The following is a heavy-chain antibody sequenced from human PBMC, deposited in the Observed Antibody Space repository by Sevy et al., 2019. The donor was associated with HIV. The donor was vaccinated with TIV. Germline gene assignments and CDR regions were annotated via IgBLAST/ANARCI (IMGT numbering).Heavy chain of an antibody. CDR2: IYYSGST. CDR1: GGSISSGDYY. D-gene: IGHD3-22*01. V-gene: IGHV4-30-4*01. Sequence: SETLSLTCTVSGGSISSGDYYWSWIRQPPGKGLEWIGYIYYSGSTYYNPSLKSRVTISVDTSKNQFSQKLSSVTAADTAVYYCARFYDSSGYYRSGARTFDYWGQGTLVTVSS. J-gene: IGHJ4*02. CDR3: ARFYDSSGYYRSGARTFDY.